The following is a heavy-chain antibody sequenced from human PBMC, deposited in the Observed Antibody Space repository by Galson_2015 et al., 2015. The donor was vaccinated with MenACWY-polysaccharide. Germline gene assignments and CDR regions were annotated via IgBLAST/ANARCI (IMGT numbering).Heavy chain of an antibody. CDR1: GDPITSGGYF. D-gene: IGHD3-16*01. V-gene: IGHV4-31*03. J-gene: IGHJ5*02. Sequence: TLSLTCTVSGDPITSGGYFWSWIRQHPGKGLEWIASISFDGGTYYNPSLKSRVTMSLDTPKNQFSLQLNSVTAADTAVYYCARGGRAVSNRNWFDPWGQGTLVTVSS. CDR2: ISFDGGT. CDR3: ARGGRAVSNRNWFDP.